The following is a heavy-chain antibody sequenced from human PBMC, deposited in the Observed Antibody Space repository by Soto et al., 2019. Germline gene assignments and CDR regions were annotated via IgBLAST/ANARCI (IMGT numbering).Heavy chain of an antibody. V-gene: IGHV4-59*01. CDR3: DRETYGDYVGYFDP. Sequence: SETLSLTCTFSGGSISSYYWSWIRQPPGKGQEWIGYIYYSGSTNYNPSLKSRVTISVDTSKNQFSLKLSSVTAADTAVYYCDRETYGDYVGYFDPWGQGIQLTVSS. J-gene: IGHJ5*02. CDR2: IYYSGST. CDR1: GGSISSYY. D-gene: IGHD4-17*01.